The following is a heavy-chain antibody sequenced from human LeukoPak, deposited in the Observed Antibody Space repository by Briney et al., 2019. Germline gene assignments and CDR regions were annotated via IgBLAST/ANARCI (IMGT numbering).Heavy chain of an antibody. V-gene: IGHV3-7*01. CDR1: GFPFSSYW. J-gene: IGHJ4*02. CDR3: ARLTGTTGFDY. D-gene: IGHD1-1*01. Sequence: GGSLRLSCAASGFPFSSYWMSWVRQAPGKGLEWVANIKQDGSDKYYVDSVKGRFSISRDNAKNSLYLQLNSLKADDTAVYYCARLTGTTGFDYWGQGTLVTVSS. CDR2: IKQDGSDK.